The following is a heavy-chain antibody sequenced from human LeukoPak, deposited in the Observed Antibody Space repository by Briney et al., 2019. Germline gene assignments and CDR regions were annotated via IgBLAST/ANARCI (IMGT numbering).Heavy chain of an antibody. V-gene: IGHV4-39*01. Sequence: SETLSLTCTVSGGSISSSSYYWGWIRQPPGKGLEWIGSIYYSGSTYYNPSLRSRVTISVDPSKNQFSLKLNSVTAADTAAYYCARHPSLVGPVIWGINWFDPWGQGTLVTVSS. CDR3: ARHPSLVGPVIWGINWFDP. CDR1: GGSISSSSYY. J-gene: IGHJ5*02. D-gene: IGHD3-16*02. CDR2: IYYSGST.